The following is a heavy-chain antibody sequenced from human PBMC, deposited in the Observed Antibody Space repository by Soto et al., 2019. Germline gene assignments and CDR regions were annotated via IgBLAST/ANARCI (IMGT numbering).Heavy chain of an antibody. V-gene: IGHV3-48*02. J-gene: IGHJ4*02. Sequence: GGGLGLSCSASGFTFGDYNMHWVRQAPGKGLEWVSFVRSSGDDTYYADSVKGGFTLSRDNAKDSLYLQMNSLREEHTAVYYCARDGESSRSSDFAFWGQGALVTVSS. CDR2: VRSSGDDT. D-gene: IGHD2-21*01. CDR3: ARDGESSRSSDFAF. CDR1: GFTFGDYN.